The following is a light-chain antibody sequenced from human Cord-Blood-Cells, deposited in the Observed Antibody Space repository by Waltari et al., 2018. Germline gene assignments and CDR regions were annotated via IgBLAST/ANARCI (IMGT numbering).Light chain of an antibody. V-gene: IGLV1-44*01. CDR3: AAWDDSLNGRV. Sequence: QSVLPQPPSASGTLGQRVTISCSGSSSNIGSNTVNWYQQLPGTAPKLLIYSNNQRPSGVPDRCSGSKSGTSASLAISGLQSEDEADYYCAAWDDSLNGRVFGTGTKVTVL. J-gene: IGLJ1*01. CDR2: SNN. CDR1: SSNIGSNT.